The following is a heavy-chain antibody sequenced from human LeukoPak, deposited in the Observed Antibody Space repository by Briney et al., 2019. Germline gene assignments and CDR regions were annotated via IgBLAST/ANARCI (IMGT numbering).Heavy chain of an antibody. CDR1: GYTFTGYY. Sequence: ASVKVSCKASGYTFTGYYMHWVRQAPGQGLEWMGWINPNSGGTNYAQKFQGRVTMTRDTSISTAYMELSRLRSDDTAVYYCARGVTYYDFWSGYRNWSDPWGQGTLVTVSS. CDR2: INPNSGGT. V-gene: IGHV1-2*02. D-gene: IGHD3-3*01. CDR3: ARGVTYYDFWSGYRNWSDP. J-gene: IGHJ5*02.